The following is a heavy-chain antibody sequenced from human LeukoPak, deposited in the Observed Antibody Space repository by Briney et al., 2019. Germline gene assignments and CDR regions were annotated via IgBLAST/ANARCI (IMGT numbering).Heavy chain of an antibody. V-gene: IGHV1-2*02. CDR3: ARETRTSCSYRD. Sequence: PGGSLRLSCAASGFTFSSYSMHWVRQAPGQGLEWMGWINPNSGGTNYAQKFQGRVTMTRDTSISTAYMELSRLRSDDTAVYYCARETRTSCSYRDWGQGTLVTVSS. D-gene: IGHD2-2*01. CDR2: INPNSGGT. CDR1: GFTFSSYS. J-gene: IGHJ4*02.